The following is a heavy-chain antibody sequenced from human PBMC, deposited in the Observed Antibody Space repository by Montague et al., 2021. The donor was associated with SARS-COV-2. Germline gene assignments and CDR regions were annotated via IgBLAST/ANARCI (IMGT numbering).Heavy chain of an antibody. CDR2: ISSSGSAI. CDR1: GFTFSSYE. V-gene: IGHV3-48*03. Sequence: SLRLSCAASGFTFSSYEMNWVRQAPGEGLEWVSYISSSGSAIYYADSVKGRFSISRDNAKNSLYLQMNSLRAEDTAVYYCARDVVDYDFWSGYSTVRYYAMDVWGQGTTVTVSS. J-gene: IGHJ6*02. D-gene: IGHD3-3*01. CDR3: ARDVVDYDFWSGYSTVRYYAMDV.